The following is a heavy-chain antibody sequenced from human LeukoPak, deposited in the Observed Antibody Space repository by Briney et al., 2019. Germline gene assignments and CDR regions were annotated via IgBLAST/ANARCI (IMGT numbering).Heavy chain of an antibody. D-gene: IGHD3-22*01. Sequence: GGSLRLSCAASGFTFSSYAMSWVRQAPGKGLEWVSAISGSGGSTYYADSVKGRFTISRDNSRNTLYLQMNSLRAEDTAVYYCAKGTQDTMIVVANHWGQGTLVTVSS. CDR1: GFTFSSYA. J-gene: IGHJ4*02. CDR2: ISGSGGST. V-gene: IGHV3-23*01. CDR3: AKGTQDTMIVVANH.